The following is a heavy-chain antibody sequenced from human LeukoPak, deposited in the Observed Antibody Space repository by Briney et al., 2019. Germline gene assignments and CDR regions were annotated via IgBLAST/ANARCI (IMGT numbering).Heavy chain of an antibody. CDR3: AREKIKYCSSTSCYRDNYYYYMDV. CDR1: GGSISSGSYY. J-gene: IGHJ6*03. Sequence: PSETLSLTCTVSGGSISSGSYYWSWIRQPAGKGLEWIGRIYTSGSTNYSPSLKSRVTISVDTSKNQFSLKLSSVTAADTAVYYCAREKIKYCSSTSCYRDNYYYYMDVWGKGTTVTISS. CDR2: IYTSGST. D-gene: IGHD2-2*01. V-gene: IGHV4-61*02.